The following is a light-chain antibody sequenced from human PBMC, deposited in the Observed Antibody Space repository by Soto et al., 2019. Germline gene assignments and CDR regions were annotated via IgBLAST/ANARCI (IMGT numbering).Light chain of an antibody. Sequence: DIQMTQSPSSLSASVGDRVTITCRASQSISSYLNWYQQKPGKAPKLLIYAASSLKSGVPFRFSGSGSGTEFTLTISSLQPDDFATYYCQQYNSYRWTFGQGTKVEIK. J-gene: IGKJ1*01. CDR2: AAS. CDR3: QQYNSYRWT. CDR1: QSISSY. V-gene: IGKV1-39*01.